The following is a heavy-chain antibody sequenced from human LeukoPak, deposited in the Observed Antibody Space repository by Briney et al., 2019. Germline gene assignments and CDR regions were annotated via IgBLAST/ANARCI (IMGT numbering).Heavy chain of an antibody. D-gene: IGHD4-23*01. CDR2: IYYSGTT. CDR1: VGPLGGYY. V-gene: IGHV4-59*13. CDR3: ARDNYYGGNSGGFDY. J-gene: IGHJ4*02. Sequence: PSETLSLPCTVSVGPLGGYYGSWTRHPPGKERKGLGFIYYSGTTNYNPSLKSRVTISVDTSKNQFSLKLSSVTAADTAVYYCARDNYYGGNSGGFDYWGQGTLVTVSS.